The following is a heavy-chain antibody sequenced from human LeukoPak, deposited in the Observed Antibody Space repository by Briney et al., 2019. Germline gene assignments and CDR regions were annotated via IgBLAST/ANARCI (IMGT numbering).Heavy chain of an antibody. V-gene: IGHV4-61*02. Sequence: SETLSLTCTVSGDSISSGSYYWSWIRQPAGEGLEWIGRIYSSGRTHYSPSLKSRVAISVDTSKNRFSLRLSSVTAADTAVYYCARLKHGRYCSGGSCYSAWFDPWGQGTLVTVSS. CDR3: ARLKHGRYCSGGSCYSAWFDP. CDR2: IYSSGRT. D-gene: IGHD2-15*01. CDR1: GDSISSGSYY. J-gene: IGHJ5*02.